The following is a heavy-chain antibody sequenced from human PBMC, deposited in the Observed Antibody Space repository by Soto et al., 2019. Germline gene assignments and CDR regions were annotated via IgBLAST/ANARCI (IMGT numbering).Heavy chain of an antibody. V-gene: IGHV1-69*12. CDR2: IIPIFGTA. CDR3: ARSVSGDYDILTGWYYGMDV. CDR1: GGTFSSYA. D-gene: IGHD3-9*01. Sequence: QVQLVQSGAEVKKPGSSVKVSCKASGGTFSSYAISWVRQAPGQGLEWMGGIIPIFGTANYAQKFQGRVTITADESTSTAYMELSSLRSEDTAVYYCARSVSGDYDILTGWYYGMDVWGQGTTVTVSS. J-gene: IGHJ6*02.